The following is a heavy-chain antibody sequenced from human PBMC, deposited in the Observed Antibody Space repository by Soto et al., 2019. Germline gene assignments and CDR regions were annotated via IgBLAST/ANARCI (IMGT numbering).Heavy chain of an antibody. V-gene: IGHV4-4*07. J-gene: IGHJ6*02. CDR1: GGSISSYY. D-gene: IGHD2-2*02. CDR2: IYTSGST. CDR3: ARADCSSTSCYRYYYYGMDV. Sequence: SETLSLTCTVSGGSISSYYWSWIRQPAGKGLEWIGRIYTSGSTNYNPSLKSRVTMSVDTSKNQFSLKLSSVTAADTAVYYCARADCSSTSCYRYYYYGMDVWGQGTTVTVSS.